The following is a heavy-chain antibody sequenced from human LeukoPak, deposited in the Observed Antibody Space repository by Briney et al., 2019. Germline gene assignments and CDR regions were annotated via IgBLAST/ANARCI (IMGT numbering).Heavy chain of an antibody. J-gene: IGHJ6*02. V-gene: IGHV5-51*01. CDR2: IYPGDSDT. Sequence: GESLKISCKGSGYSFTSYWIGWVRQMPGRGLEWMGIIYPGDSDTRYSPSFQGQVTISADKSISTAYLQWSSLKASDTAMYYCARQGGLGGYGDPRDYYYCYGMDVWGQGTTVTVSS. D-gene: IGHD4-17*01. CDR1: GYSFTSYW. CDR3: ARQGGLGGYGDPRDYYYCYGMDV.